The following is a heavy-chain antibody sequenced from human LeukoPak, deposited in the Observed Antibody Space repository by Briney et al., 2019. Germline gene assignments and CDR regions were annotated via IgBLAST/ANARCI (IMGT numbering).Heavy chain of an antibody. V-gene: IGHV1-69*05. Sequence: SVKVSCKASGGTFSSYAISWVRQAPGQGLEWMGGIIPIFGTANYAQKFQGRVTITTDESTSTAYMELSSLRSEDTAVYYCARENSGSYYPPAAFDIWGQGTMVTVSS. J-gene: IGHJ3*02. CDR2: IIPIFGTA. D-gene: IGHD1-26*01. CDR1: GGTFSSYA. CDR3: ARENSGSYYPPAAFDI.